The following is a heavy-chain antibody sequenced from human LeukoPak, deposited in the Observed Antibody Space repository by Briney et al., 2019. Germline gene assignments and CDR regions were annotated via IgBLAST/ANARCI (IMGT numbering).Heavy chain of an antibody. CDR1: GGSISSGSYY. Sequence: PSQTLSLTCTVSGGSISSGSYYWSWIRQPAVKGLEWIGRIYTSGSTNYNPSLKSRVTISVDTSKNQFSLKLSSVTAADTAVYYCARDEAPGIAVAGSGGAFDIWGQGTMVTVSS. CDR2: IYTSGST. CDR3: ARDEAPGIAVAGSGGAFDI. D-gene: IGHD6-19*01. V-gene: IGHV4-61*02. J-gene: IGHJ3*02.